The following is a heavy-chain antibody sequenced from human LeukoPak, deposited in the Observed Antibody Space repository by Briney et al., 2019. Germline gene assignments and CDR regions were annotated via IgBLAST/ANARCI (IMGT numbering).Heavy chain of an antibody. V-gene: IGHV4-30-2*01. CDR3: ARGSDTSGYYTGFDY. J-gene: IGHJ4*02. Sequence: PSETLSLTCAVSGGSISSDIYSWGWIRQAPGKGLEWIGSMYDRGRIYYNPSLMSRVTISLARSKNRLPLELSSVTAADTAVYYCARGSDTSGYYTGFDYWGQGTLVTVSS. CDR2: MYDRGRI. D-gene: IGHD3-22*01. CDR1: GGSISSDIYS.